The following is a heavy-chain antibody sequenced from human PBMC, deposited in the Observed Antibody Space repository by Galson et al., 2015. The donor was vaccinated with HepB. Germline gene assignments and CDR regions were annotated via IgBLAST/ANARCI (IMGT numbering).Heavy chain of an antibody. J-gene: IGHJ4*02. V-gene: IGHV1-18*01. CDR2: ISGYNGNR. D-gene: IGHD4-17*01. CDR3: ARDTAYGDSSLCY. CDR1: GYTFPNYG. Sequence: SVKVSCKASGYTFPNYGVSWVRQAPGQGLEWMGWISGYNGNRQYAQKFQGRVTMTTDTSTNTVYLELRSPRSDDTAVYYCARDTAYGDSSLCYWGQGTLVTVSS.